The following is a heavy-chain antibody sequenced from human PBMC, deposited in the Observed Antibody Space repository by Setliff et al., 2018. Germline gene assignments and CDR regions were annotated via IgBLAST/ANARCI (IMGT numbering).Heavy chain of an antibody. J-gene: IGHJ6*03. D-gene: IGHD6-19*01. CDR1: GGSISSYY. CDR3: AREQWLDPPGYYYMDV. CDR2: IYIGGSA. V-gene: IGHV4-4*07. Sequence: LSLTCTVSGGSISSYYWSWIRQPAGKGLEWIGHIYIGGSANYNPSLKSRVTMSIDTSKNQFSLKLNSVTAADMAVYYCAREQWLDPPGYYYMDVWAKGTTVTVS.